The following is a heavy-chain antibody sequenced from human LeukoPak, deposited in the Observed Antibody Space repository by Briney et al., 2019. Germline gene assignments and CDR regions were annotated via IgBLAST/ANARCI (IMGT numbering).Heavy chain of an antibody. CDR1: GFTFSSYW. Sequence: PGGSLRLSCAASGFTFSSYWMHWVRHAPGKGLVWVSRINSDGSSTSYADSVKGRFTISRDNAKNTMYLQMNSLRAEDTAVYYCARTRSGYYFFSYFDYWGQGTLVTVSS. CDR2: INSDGSST. D-gene: IGHD3-22*01. CDR3: ARTRSGYYFFSYFDY. V-gene: IGHV3-74*01. J-gene: IGHJ4*02.